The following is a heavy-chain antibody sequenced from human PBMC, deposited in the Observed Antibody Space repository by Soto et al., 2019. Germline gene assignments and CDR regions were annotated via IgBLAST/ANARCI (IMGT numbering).Heavy chain of an antibody. Sequence: QVQMVQSGTEVEKPGASVKISCQASGYSFRTYGINWVRQAPGQGLEWMGWISGYNGHTYYTEKFQGRVTMTTDTSTNTAYMELRSLRSDDTAVYYCARGRGASSWYETPHYFDYWGQGTLVTVSS. CDR1: GYSFRTYG. D-gene: IGHD6-13*01. CDR2: ISGYNGHT. CDR3: ARGRGASSWYETPHYFDY. J-gene: IGHJ4*02. V-gene: IGHV1-18*01.